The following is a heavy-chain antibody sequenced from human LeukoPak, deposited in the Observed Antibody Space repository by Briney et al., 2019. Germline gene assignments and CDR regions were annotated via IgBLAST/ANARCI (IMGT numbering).Heavy chain of an antibody. Sequence: PGESLRLSCAVSGFTFSSHWMSWVRQAPGKGLSWVANIKYDGTEKHYVDSVKGRFTISRDNAKNSLYLQMNSLRAEDTAVYYCARDGVAAGIYFDYWGQGTLVTVSS. CDR2: IKYDGTEK. CDR3: ARDGVAAGIYFDY. D-gene: IGHD6-13*01. CDR1: GFTFSSHW. V-gene: IGHV3-7*03. J-gene: IGHJ4*02.